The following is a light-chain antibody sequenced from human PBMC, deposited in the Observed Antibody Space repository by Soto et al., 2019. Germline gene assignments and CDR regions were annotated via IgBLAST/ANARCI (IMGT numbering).Light chain of an antibody. CDR2: AAS. CDR3: QQYNSWLT. Sequence: DIQMTQSPSSLSASLGDRVTITCRASQSISTFLNWYQQRPGKAPELLIYAASNLQSGVPSRFSGSGSGTEFTLTISSLQPDDFATYYCQQYNSWLTFGGGTKVDIK. CDR1: QSISTF. V-gene: IGKV1-5*01. J-gene: IGKJ4*01.